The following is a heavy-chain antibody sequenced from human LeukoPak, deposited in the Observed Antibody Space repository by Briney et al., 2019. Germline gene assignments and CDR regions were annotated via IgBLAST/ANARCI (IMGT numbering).Heavy chain of an antibody. V-gene: IGHV3-66*01. CDR3: ARDLYYDSGGYYFSLY. Sequence: GGSLRLSCAASGFTVSNNYMSWVRRAPGKGLEWVSLIYGGGSTFYADSVKGRFTISRDNSKNTLYLQMNSLRAEDTAVYYCARDLYYDSGGYYFSLYRGQGTLVTVSS. D-gene: IGHD3-22*01. CDR2: IYGGGST. J-gene: IGHJ4*02. CDR1: GFTVSNNY.